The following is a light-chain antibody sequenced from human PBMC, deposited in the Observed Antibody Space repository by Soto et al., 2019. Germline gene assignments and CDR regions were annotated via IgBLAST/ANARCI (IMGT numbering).Light chain of an antibody. Sequence: DVVMTQSPLSLPVTLGQPASISCRSSQSLVYSDGNTYLDWFQQRPGQSPRRLIYKVSNRDSGVPDRFSGSVSGTDFTLKISRVEAEDVGFYYCLQGTNWPWTFGQGTKVEIK. CDR2: KVS. V-gene: IGKV2-30*01. CDR3: LQGTNWPWT. J-gene: IGKJ1*01. CDR1: QSLVYSDGNTY.